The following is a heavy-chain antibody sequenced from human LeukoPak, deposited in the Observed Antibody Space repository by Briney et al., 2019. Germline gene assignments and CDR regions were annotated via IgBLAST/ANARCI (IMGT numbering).Heavy chain of an antibody. J-gene: IGHJ4*02. CDR2: IYYSGST. V-gene: IGHV4-30-4*01. Sequence: SETLSLTCTVSGGSISSGDYYWSWIRQPPGKGLEWIGYIYYSGSTYYNPSLKSRVTISVDTSKNQFSLKLSSVTAADTAVYYCARSHDYGDLEYYFDYWGQGTLVTVSS. CDR3: ARSHDYGDLEYYFDY. D-gene: IGHD4-17*01. CDR1: GGSISSGDYY.